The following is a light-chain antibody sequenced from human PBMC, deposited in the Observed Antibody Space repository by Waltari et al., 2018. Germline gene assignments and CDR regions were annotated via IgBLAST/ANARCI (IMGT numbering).Light chain of an antibody. CDR1: SSDVGVHNY. Sequence: QSALTQPASVSGSPGQSITISCTGTSSDVGVHNYVSWYQQYPGKAPKLLIYAVTKRPSGFSSRFSGSRSGNTASRTISGLQPEDEADYYCCSHTFDSTWVFGGGTKLTVL. J-gene: IGLJ3*02. V-gene: IGLV2-14*03. CDR2: AVT. CDR3: CSHTFDSTWV.